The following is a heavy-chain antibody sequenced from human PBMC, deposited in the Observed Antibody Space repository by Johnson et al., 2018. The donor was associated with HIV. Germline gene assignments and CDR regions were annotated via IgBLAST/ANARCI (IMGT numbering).Heavy chain of an antibody. V-gene: IGHV3-30-3*01. D-gene: IGHD5-18*01. CDR1: GFTFSSYA. CDR2: ISYDGSNK. Sequence: QVQLVESGGGVVQPGRSLRLSCAASGFTFSSYAMHWVRQAPGKGLEWVAVISYDGSNKYYADSVKGRFTISRDNSKNTLHLQMNSLKAEDTAVYYCARESRYSYGFGDDAFDVWGQGTMVTVSS. J-gene: IGHJ3*01. CDR3: ARESRYSYGFGDDAFDV.